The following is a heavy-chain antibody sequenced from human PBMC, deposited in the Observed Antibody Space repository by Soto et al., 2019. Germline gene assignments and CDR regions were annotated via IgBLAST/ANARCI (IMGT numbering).Heavy chain of an antibody. D-gene: IGHD1-7*01. V-gene: IGHV4-31*03. CDR1: GGSISSGGYY. CDR2: IYYSGST. J-gene: IGHJ5*02. Sequence: LSLTCTVSGGSISSGGYYWSWIRQHPGKGLEWIGYIYYSGSTDYNPSLKSRVTISVDTSKNQFSLKLRSVTAADTAVYYCASSRMELELLGWFDTLGQGTLVTVSS. CDR3: ASSRMELELLGWFDT.